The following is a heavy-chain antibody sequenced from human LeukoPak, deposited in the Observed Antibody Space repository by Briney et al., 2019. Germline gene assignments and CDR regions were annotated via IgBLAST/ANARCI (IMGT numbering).Heavy chain of an antibody. J-gene: IGHJ4*02. V-gene: IGHV3-11*06. CDR1: GFTFSDYY. CDR3: ARFYYGSGNPTY. D-gene: IGHD3-10*01. Sequence: PGGSLRLSCAASGFTFSDYYMSWIRQAPGKGLEWVSYISSSSSYTNYADSVKGRFTISRDNAKNSLYLQMNSLRAEDAAVYYCARFYYGSGNPTYRGQGTLVTVSS. CDR2: ISSSSSYT.